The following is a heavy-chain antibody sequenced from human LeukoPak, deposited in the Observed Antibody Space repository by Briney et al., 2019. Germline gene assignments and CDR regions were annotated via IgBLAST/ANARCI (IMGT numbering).Heavy chain of an antibody. Sequence: GGSLRLSCAASAFTFSSYPMAWVRQAPGKGLEWVSTLSGTGGNTYYADSVRGRFTISRDNSKNTLYLQMNSLRAEDTAVYYCARHVTTASAARGFDIWGQGTMVTVSS. CDR2: LSGTGGNT. CDR1: AFTFSSYP. V-gene: IGHV3-23*01. J-gene: IGHJ3*02. D-gene: IGHD1-14*01. CDR3: ARHVTTASAARGFDI.